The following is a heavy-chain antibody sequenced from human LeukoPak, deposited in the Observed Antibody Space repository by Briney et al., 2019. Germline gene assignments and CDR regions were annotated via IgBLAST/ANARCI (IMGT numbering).Heavy chain of an antibody. D-gene: IGHD1-26*01. V-gene: IGHV3-30*18. CDR1: GFTFSSYG. J-gene: IGHJ4*02. CDR3: AKAFGWELTDSVDY. Sequence: GGSLRLSCAASGFTFSSYGMHWVRQAPGKGLEWVAVISYDGSNKYYADSVKGRFTISRDNSKNTLYLQMNSLRAEDTAVYYCAKAFGWELTDSVDYWGQGTLVTVSS. CDR2: ISYDGSNK.